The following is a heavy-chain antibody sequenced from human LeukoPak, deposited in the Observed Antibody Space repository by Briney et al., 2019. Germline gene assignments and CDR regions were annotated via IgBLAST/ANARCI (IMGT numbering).Heavy chain of an antibody. CDR1: GFTFSSYA. J-gene: IGHJ5*02. D-gene: IGHD2-15*01. CDR2: INARGDTT. V-gene: IGHV3-23*01. CDR3: AKGWTDWFDP. Sequence: HPGGSLRLSCAASGFTFSSYAMTWVRQAPGKGLEWVSAINARGDTTYYADSVRGRFTISRDNSKNTLFLHVNSLRAEDTAIYYCAKGWTDWFDPWGQGTLVTVSS.